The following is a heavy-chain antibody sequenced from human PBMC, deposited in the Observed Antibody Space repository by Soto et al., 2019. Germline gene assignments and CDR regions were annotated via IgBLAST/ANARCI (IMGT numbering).Heavy chain of an antibody. V-gene: IGHV3-23*01. Sequence: EVQLLESGGDLVQPGGSLRLSCAASGFTFTSYAMSWIRQAPGKGLEWVSAITGGGDNTYYADSVKGRFTISRDNSKNTLYLQMNCLRAEDTAFYYCTQDGGSRDWLTVNWGQGTLVTVSS. CDR3: TQDGGSRDWLTVN. D-gene: IGHD3-9*01. CDR2: ITGGGDNT. CDR1: GFTFTSYA. J-gene: IGHJ4*02.